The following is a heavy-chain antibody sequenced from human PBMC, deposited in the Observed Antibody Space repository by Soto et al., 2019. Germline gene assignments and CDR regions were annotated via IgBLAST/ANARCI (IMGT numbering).Heavy chain of an antibody. CDR3: ARDFIVPAALSYYYYGMDV. J-gene: IGHJ6*02. Sequence: PGGSLRLSCAASGFTVSSNYMSWVRQAPGKGLEWVSVIYSGGSTYYADSVKGRFTISRDNSKNTLYLQMNSLRAEDTAVYYCARDFIVPAALSYYYYGMDVWGQGTTVTVSS. V-gene: IGHV3-66*01. CDR2: IYSGGST. D-gene: IGHD2-2*01. CDR1: GFTVSSNY.